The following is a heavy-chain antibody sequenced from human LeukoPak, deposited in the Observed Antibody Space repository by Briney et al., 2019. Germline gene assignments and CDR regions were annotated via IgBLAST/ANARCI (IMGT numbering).Heavy chain of an antibody. Sequence: GGSLRLSCAASGFTFSSYGMHWVRQAPGKGLEWVAFIRSDGSNKYYADSVKGRFTISRDNSKNTLYLQMNSLRVEDTAVYYCAKVGKTENYYGSGRFSYYYYMDVWGKGTTVTIPS. CDR1: GFTFSSYG. V-gene: IGHV3-30*02. CDR3: AKVGKTENYYGSGRFSYYYYMDV. J-gene: IGHJ6*03. D-gene: IGHD3-10*01. CDR2: IRSDGSNK.